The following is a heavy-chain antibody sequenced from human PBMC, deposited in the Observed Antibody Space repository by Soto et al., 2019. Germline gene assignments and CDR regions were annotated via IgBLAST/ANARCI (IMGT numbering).Heavy chain of an antibody. J-gene: IGHJ5*01. Sequence: GGSLRLSCVGSGFTFSMFAMSWVRQAPGKGLEWISSISGSGGSTYYADSVKGRFTVSRDNSKTTVFLQMNSLRTEDTAVYFCAKERNFWSGTAGFDSWGQGSPVTVSS. D-gene: IGHD3-3*01. CDR1: GFTFSMFA. CDR3: AKERNFWSGTAGFDS. CDR2: ISGSGGST. V-gene: IGHV3-23*01.